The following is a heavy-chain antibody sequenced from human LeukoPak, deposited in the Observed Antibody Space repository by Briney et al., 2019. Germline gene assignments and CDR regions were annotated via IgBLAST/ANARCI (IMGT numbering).Heavy chain of an antibody. D-gene: IGHD4-23*01. J-gene: IGHJ4*02. V-gene: IGHV1-46*01. CDR1: GYTFTSHY. Sequence: ASVKVSCKASGYTFTSHYMHWVRQAPGQGLEWMGIINPSGGSTSYAQKFQGRVTMTRDTSTSTVYMELSSLRSEDTAVYYCARDGYGGNSGYSLDYWGQGTLVTVSS. CDR2: INPSGGST. CDR3: ARDGYGGNSGYSLDY.